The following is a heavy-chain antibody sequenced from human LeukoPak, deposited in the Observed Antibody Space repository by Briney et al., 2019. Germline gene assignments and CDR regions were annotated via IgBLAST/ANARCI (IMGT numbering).Heavy chain of an antibody. D-gene: IGHD3-3*01. V-gene: IGHV3-13*01. CDR2: INTAGDT. CDR3: TRGVEGGLGP. CDR1: GFTFSTYD. Sequence: RGSLRLSCAASGFTFSTYDMHWVRQVTGKGLEWVSVINTAGDTYYAASVKGRFTISRENAKNSLYLQMNSLRAGDTAVYYCTRGVEGGLGPWGQGTLVTVSS. J-gene: IGHJ5*02.